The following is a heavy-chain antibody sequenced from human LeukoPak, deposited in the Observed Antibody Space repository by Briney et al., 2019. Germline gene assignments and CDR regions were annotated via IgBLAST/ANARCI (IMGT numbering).Heavy chain of an antibody. CDR1: GYSFASFW. J-gene: IGHJ6*02. D-gene: IGHD6-13*01. CDR2: ICPGDSDT. Sequence: GESLKISCKGSGYSFASFWIGWVRPMPGKGVEWMGIICPGDSDTRYSPSFQGQVTISADKSISTTYVQWSSLKASDTAIYYCASIVVAAAGRGYYYYGMDVWGQGTAVTVSS. CDR3: ASIVVAAAGRGYYYYGMDV. V-gene: IGHV5-51*01.